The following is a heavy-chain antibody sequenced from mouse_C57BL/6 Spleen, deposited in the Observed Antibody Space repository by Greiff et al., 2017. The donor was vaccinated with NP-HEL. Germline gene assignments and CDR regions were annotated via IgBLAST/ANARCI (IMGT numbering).Heavy chain of an antibody. CDR2: INPSTGGT. CDR1: GYSFTGYY. CDR3: ARYYGSSLDY. J-gene: IGHJ2*01. V-gene: IGHV1-43*01. Sequence: VQLKQSGPELVKPGASVKISCKASGYSFTGYYMHWVKQSSEKSLEWIGEINPSTGGTSYNQKFKGKATLTVDKSSSTAYMQLKSLTSEDSAVYYCARYYGSSLDYWGQGTTLTVSS. D-gene: IGHD1-1*01.